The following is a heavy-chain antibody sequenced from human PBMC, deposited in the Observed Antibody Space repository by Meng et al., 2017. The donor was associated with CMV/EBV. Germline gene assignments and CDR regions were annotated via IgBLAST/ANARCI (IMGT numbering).Heavy chain of an antibody. Sequence: SGPTLVKPTQTLTLTCTFSGFSLSTSGVGVGWIRQPPGKALEWLALIYWNEDKRYSPSLKSRLTITKDTSKNQVVLTMTNMDPVDTATYYCAHRHSVGATPQGHWFDPWGQGTLVTVSS. CDR3: AHRHSVGATPQGHWFDP. CDR1: GFSLSTSGVG. V-gene: IGHV2-5*01. J-gene: IGHJ5*02. D-gene: IGHD1-26*01. CDR2: IYWNEDK.